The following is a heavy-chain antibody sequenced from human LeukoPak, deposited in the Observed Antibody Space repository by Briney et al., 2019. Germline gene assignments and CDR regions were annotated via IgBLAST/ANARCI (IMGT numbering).Heavy chain of an antibody. J-gene: IGHJ4*02. D-gene: IGHD3-22*01. CDR1: GGTFSSYA. V-gene: IGHV1-69*05. CDR2: IIPIFGTA. Sequence: ESSVKVSCKASGGTFSSYAISWVRQAPGQGLEWMGRIIPIFGTANYEQKFQGRVTITTDESTSTAYMELSSLRSEDTAVYYCAREDMYYYDSSGYYYFDYWGQGTLVTVSS. CDR3: AREDMYYYDSSGYYYFDY.